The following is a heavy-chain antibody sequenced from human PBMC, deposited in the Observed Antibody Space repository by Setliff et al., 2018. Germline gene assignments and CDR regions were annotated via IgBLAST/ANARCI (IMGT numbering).Heavy chain of an antibody. V-gene: IGHV1-18*03. CDR2: ISGHNGST. CDR1: GYSFSNFG. Sequence: ASVKVSCKTSGYSFSNFGISWVRQAPGQGLEWMGWISGHNGSTNYAQKLQGRVIMTTDTFTNTAYMELRSLRSDDMAVYYCARGYCDGIGCPAPLYYFDSWGQGTLVTVSS. CDR3: ARGYCDGIGCPAPLYYFDS. J-gene: IGHJ4*02. D-gene: IGHD2-21*01.